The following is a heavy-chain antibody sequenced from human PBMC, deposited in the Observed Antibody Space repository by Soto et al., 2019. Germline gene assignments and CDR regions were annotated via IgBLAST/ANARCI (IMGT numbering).Heavy chain of an antibody. CDR2: ISYDGRSK. D-gene: IGHD5-18*01. CDR1: GFVFRTYG. CDR3: ANLDTALDFFAKAV. Sequence: QVQLVESGGGVVQPGRSLRLSCAASGFVFRTYGMYWVRQAPGKGLEWVALISYDGRSKNYADSVKGRFTISRDNSENKLFLHMNSLTFEDTAVYYCANLDTALDFFAKAVWGQGTTVVVSS. V-gene: IGHV3-30*18. J-gene: IGHJ6*02.